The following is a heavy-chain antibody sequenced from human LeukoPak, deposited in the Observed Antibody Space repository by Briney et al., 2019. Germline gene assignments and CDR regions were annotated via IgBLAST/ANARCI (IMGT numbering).Heavy chain of an antibody. J-gene: IGHJ3*02. CDR1: GYTFTDYY. D-gene: IGHD5-18*01. CDR2: INPNSRGT. Sequence: ASVKVSCTASGYTFTDYYMHWVRQAPGQGLEWMGWINPNSRGTDSAQTFQGRFSMTRDTSISTAYMELSRLRSDDTAVYYCARRAREYSHDAFDIWGQGTMVTVSS. V-gene: IGHV1-2*02. CDR3: ARRAREYSHDAFDI.